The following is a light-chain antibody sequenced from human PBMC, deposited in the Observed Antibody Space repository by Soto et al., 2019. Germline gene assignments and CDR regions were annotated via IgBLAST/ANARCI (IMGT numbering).Light chain of an antibody. J-gene: IGLJ3*02. CDR3: NSYTTSATWL. CDR2: EVT. Sequence: QSALTQPASMSGSPGQSITISCAGTSNDVGAYNYVSWYQHHPGQAPKLMIYEVTNRPSGVSPRFSGSKSVNTASLIISGLQAEDEAHYYCNSYTTSATWLFGGGTKLTVL. CDR1: SNDVGAYNY. V-gene: IGLV2-14*01.